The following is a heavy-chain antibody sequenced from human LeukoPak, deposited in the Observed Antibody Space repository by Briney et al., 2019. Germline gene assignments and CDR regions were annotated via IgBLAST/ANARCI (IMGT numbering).Heavy chain of an antibody. CDR2: INHSRST. CDR1: GGSISSSSYY. V-gene: IGHV4-39*07. Sequence: SETLSLTCTVSGGSISSSSYYWGWLRQPPGKGLEWIGEINHSRSTNYNPSLKSRVTISVDTSKNPFSLKLSSVTAADTAVYYCARGLWSGYSYGYRSKEYFQHWGQGTLVTVSS. CDR3: ARGLWSGYSYGYRSKEYFQH. D-gene: IGHD5-18*01. J-gene: IGHJ1*01.